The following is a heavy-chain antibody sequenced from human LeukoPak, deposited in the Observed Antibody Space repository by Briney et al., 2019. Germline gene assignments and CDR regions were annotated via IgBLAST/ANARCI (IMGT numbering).Heavy chain of an antibody. V-gene: IGHV3-48*03. CDR3: ARDFYDGFALDY. D-gene: IGHD2/OR15-2a*01. CDR1: GFTFSSYE. Sequence: GGSLRLSCAASGFTFSSYEMNWVRQAPGKGLEWFSYISSSGSTIYYADSVKGRFTISRDNARNSLYLQMDNLRAEDTGVYYCARDFYDGFALDYWGQGTLVTVSS. J-gene: IGHJ4*02. CDR2: ISSSGSTI.